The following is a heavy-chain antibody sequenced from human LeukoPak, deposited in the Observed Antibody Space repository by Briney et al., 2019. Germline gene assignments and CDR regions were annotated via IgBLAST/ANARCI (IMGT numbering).Heavy chain of an antibody. D-gene: IGHD5-24*01. CDR2: ISGPSDTI. V-gene: IGHV3-48*04. CDR3: TTYGRDGYRGYF. CDR1: GFIFSSYI. Sequence: GGSLRLSCAASGFIFSSYIMSWVRQAPGKGLEWVSYISGPSDTIYYADSVKGRFSISRDNAKYSVYLQMSSLRAEDTAVYYCTTYGRDGYRGYFWGQGALVTVSS. J-gene: IGHJ4*02.